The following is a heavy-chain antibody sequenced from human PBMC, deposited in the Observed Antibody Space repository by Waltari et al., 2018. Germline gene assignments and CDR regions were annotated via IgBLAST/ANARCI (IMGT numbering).Heavy chain of an antibody. Sequence: QLQLQESGPGLVKPSETLSLTCTVSGGSISSSSYYWGWIRQPPGKGLEWIGSIYYSGSTYYHPSLKSRVTISVDTSKNQFSLKLSSVTAADTAVYYCATFPGISSTRFDYWGQGTLVTVSS. CDR3: ATFPGISSTRFDY. V-gene: IGHV4-39*01. CDR2: IYYSGST. J-gene: IGHJ4*02. D-gene: IGHD6-13*01. CDR1: GGSISSSSYY.